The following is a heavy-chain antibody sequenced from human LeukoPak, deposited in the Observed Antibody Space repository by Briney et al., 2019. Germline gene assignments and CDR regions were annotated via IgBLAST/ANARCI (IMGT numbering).Heavy chain of an antibody. CDR3: ARAYSSSWYYYYYYMDV. Sequence: SETLSLTCTVSGGSISSSSYYWGWIRQPPGKGLEWIGSIYYSGSTYYNPSLKSRVTISVDTSKNQFSLKLSSVTAADTAVYYCARAYSSSWYYYYYYMDVWGKGTTVTVSS. V-gene: IGHV4-39*07. CDR1: GGSISSSSYY. J-gene: IGHJ6*03. CDR2: IYYSGST. D-gene: IGHD6-13*01.